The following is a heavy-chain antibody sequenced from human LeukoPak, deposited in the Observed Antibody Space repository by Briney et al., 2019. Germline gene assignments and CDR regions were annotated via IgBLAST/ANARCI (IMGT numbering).Heavy chain of an antibody. V-gene: IGHV4-34*01. D-gene: IGHD5-18*01. CDR2: INHSGST. J-gene: IGHJ3*02. CDR1: GGSFSGYC. Sequence: PSETLSLTCAVYGGSFSGYCWSWIRQPPGKGLEWIGEINHSGSTNYNPSLKSRVTISVDTSKNQFSLKLSSVTAADTAVYYCARDIKSEQTSRPWIQLWFEAFDIWGQGTMVTVSS. CDR3: ARDIKSEQTSRPWIQLWFEAFDI.